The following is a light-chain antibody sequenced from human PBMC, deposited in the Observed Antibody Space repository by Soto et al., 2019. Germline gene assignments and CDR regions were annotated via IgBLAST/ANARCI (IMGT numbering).Light chain of an antibody. CDR1: QSVSRTY. V-gene: IGKV3-20*01. CDR3: QQYGTAPYT. J-gene: IGKJ2*01. CDR2: DVS. Sequence: EIVLTQSPGTLSLSPGERATLSCRASQSVSRTYLAWYQQQPGQAPGLLIYDVSSRATGIPDRFSGSGSGTDFALTISSLEPEDFAVYYCQQYGTAPYTFGQGTKLEIK.